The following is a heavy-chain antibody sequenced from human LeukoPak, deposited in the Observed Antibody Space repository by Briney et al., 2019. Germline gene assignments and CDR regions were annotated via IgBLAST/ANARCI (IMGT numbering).Heavy chain of an antibody. Sequence: GASVKVSCKASGYTFTSYDINWVRQATGQGLEWMGWMNPNSGNTGYAQKFQGRVTMTRNTSISTAYMELSSLRSEDTAVYYCAREVRGFAYYYYGMDVWGQGTTVTVSS. CDR1: GYTFTSYD. CDR3: AREVRGFAYYYYGMDV. V-gene: IGHV1-8*01. CDR2: MNPNSGNT. J-gene: IGHJ6*02. D-gene: IGHD3-10*01.